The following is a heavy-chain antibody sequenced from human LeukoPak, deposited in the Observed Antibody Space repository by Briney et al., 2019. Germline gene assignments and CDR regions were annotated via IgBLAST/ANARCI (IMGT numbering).Heavy chain of an antibody. J-gene: IGHJ4*02. CDR2: ISAYNGNT. V-gene: IGHV1-18*01. CDR1: GYTFTSYG. Sequence: ASVKVSCKASGYTFTSYGISWVRQAPGQGLEWMGWISAYNGNTNYAQKLQGRVTMTTDTSTSTAYMELRSLRSDDTAVYYCAREGYDYVWGSYRYSYYFDYWGQGTLVTVSS. D-gene: IGHD3-16*02. CDR3: AREGYDYVWGSYRYSYYFDY.